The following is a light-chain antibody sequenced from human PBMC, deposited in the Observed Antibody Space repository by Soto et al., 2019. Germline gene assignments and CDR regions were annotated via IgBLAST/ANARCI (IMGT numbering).Light chain of an antibody. CDR1: QSVSDY. Sequence: TVLTQSPARLSLSPGERATLSCRAGQSVSDYLAWYQQKPGQPPRLLFFDASNRVTGVPARFSGSGSGTDFTLTISRLEPEDFAVYFCQQRTNWPPTFGQGTRLEIK. CDR2: DAS. CDR3: QQRTNWPPT. J-gene: IGKJ5*01. V-gene: IGKV3-11*01.